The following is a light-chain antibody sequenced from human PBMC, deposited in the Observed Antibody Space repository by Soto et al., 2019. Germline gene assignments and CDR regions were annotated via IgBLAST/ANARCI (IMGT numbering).Light chain of an antibody. CDR1: SSNIGTGYD. CDR2: SNS. Sequence: QAVVTQPPSVSGAPGQRVTISCTGSSSNIGTGYDVHWYQQLPGTAPKLLIYSNSNRPSGVPDRFSASKSGTSASLAITGLQAEDEADYYCQSYDSSLSSYVFGTGTKLTV. V-gene: IGLV1-40*01. J-gene: IGLJ1*01. CDR3: QSYDSSLSSYV.